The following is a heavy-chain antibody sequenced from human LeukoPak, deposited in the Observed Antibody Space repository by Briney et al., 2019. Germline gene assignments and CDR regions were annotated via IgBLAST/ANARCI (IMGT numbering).Heavy chain of an antibody. CDR1: GFTFSVYA. V-gene: IGHV3-30*04. Sequence: PGRSLRLSCAASGFTFSVYAMHWVRQAPGKGLEWVAIISYDGSNKYYADSVEGRFTISRDNSKNTVYLQMNSLRAEDTAVYYCARDSSRTTDGYWGQGTLVTVSS. D-gene: IGHD1-1*01. J-gene: IGHJ4*02. CDR3: ARDSSRTTDGY. CDR2: ISYDGSNK.